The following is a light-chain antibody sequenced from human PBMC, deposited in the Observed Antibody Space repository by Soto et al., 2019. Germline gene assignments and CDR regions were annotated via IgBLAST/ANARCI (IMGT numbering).Light chain of an antibody. CDR2: GAS. Sequence: EIVLAQSPATLSVSPGERVTLSCRASQSVSSSSLAWYQQKPGQSPRLLIYGASSRATGIPDRFSGRGSGTDFTLTISRLEPEDFAVYYCQQYAGSFGGGTKVDIK. CDR1: QSVSSSS. CDR3: QQYAGS. V-gene: IGKV3-20*01. J-gene: IGKJ4*02.